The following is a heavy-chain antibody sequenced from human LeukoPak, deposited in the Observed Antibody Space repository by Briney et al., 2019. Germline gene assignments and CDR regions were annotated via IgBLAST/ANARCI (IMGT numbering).Heavy chain of an antibody. V-gene: IGHV1-18*01. CDR2: ISAYNGNT. D-gene: IGHD3-10*01. CDR3: ARDTGTIDEEFYYCYYGMDV. Sequence: GASVKVSCKASGYTFTSYGISWVRQAPGQGLEWMGWISAYNGNTNYAQKLQGRVTMTTDTSTSTAYMELRSLRPDDTAVYYCARDTGTIDEEFYYCYYGMDVWGQGTTVTVSS. J-gene: IGHJ6*02. CDR1: GYTFTSYG.